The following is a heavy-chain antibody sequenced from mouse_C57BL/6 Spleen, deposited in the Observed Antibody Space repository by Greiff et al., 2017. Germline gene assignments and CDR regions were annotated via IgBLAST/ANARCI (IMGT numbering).Heavy chain of an antibody. Sequence: EVKLVESGGGLVQPKGSLKLSCAASGFSFNTYAMNWVRQAPGKGLEWVARIRSKSNNYATYYADPVKDRFTISRDDSESMLYLQMNNLKTEDTAMYYCVRHEDPGYFDYWGQGTTLTVSS. CDR3: VRHEDPGYFDY. J-gene: IGHJ2*01. V-gene: IGHV10-1*01. CDR1: GFSFNTYA. CDR2: IRSKSNNYAT.